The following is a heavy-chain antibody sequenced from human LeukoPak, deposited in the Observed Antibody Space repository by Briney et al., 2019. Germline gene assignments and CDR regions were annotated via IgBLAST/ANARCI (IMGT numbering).Heavy chain of an antibody. CDR1: GFTSSDAW. D-gene: IGHD3-9*01. Sequence: GGSLRLSCEAAGFTSSDAWMSWVRQPPGKGLEGVGRIKSRADGGTIDYAAPVQDRFTISRDDSRNTIYLHMNSLKTEDSGVYFCTTLRLAASDHWGQGTLVTVSS. V-gene: IGHV3-15*01. CDR3: TTLRLAASDH. J-gene: IGHJ4*02. CDR2: IKSRADGGTI.